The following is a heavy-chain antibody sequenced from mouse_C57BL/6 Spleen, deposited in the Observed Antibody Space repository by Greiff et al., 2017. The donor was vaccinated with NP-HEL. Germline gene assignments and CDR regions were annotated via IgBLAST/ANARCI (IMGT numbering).Heavy chain of an antibody. D-gene: IGHD2-10*02. CDR1: GYAFSSYW. CDR2: IYPGDGDT. CDR3: ARDTPVYYYAMDY. J-gene: IGHJ4*01. Sequence: VQLQQSGAELVKPGASVKISCKASGYAFSSYWMNWVKQRPGKGLEWIGQIYPGDGDTNYNGKFKGKATLTADKSSSTAYMQLSSLTSEDSAVYFCARDTPVYYYAMDYWGQGTSVTVSS. V-gene: IGHV1-80*01.